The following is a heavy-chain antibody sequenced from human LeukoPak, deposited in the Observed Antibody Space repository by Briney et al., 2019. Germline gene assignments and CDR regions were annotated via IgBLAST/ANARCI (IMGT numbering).Heavy chain of an antibody. J-gene: IGHJ4*02. CDR2: IKSKTDDGTT. V-gene: IGHV3-15*01. CDR1: GFTFSNAW. D-gene: IGHD3-22*01. CDR3: TGEGSSGYYRVDY. Sequence: PGGSLRLSCAASGFTFSNAWMSWVRQAPGKGLEWVGRIKSKTDDGTTDYAAPVKGRFTISRDDSKNTLYLQMNSLKTEDTAVYYCTGEGSSGYYRVDYWGQGTLVTVSS.